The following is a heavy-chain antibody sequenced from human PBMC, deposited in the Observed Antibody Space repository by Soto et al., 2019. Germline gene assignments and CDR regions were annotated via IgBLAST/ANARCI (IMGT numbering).Heavy chain of an antibody. CDR3: ARVFGNDYYYYGMDV. CDR2: ISSSSSYI. D-gene: IGHD1-1*01. V-gene: IGHV3-21*01. J-gene: IGHJ6*02. Sequence: EVQLVESVGGRVKPGGSLRLSCAASGFTFSSYSMTWVRQAPGKGLEWVSSISSSSSYIYYADSVKGRFTISRDNAKNSLYLQMNSLRAEDTAVYYCARVFGNDYYYYGMDVWGQGTTVTVYS. CDR1: GFTFSSYS.